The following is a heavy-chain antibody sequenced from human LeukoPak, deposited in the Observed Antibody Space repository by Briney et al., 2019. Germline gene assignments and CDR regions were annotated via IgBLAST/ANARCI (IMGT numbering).Heavy chain of an antibody. D-gene: IGHD2-2*01. CDR1: GFTFDDYA. CDR3: ARDGVGGMDV. V-gene: IGHV3-9*01. CDR2: ISWNSGSI. Sequence: GRSLRLSCAASGFTFDDYAMHWVRQAPGKGLEWVSGISWNSGSIGYADSVKGRFTISRDNAKNSLYLQMNSLRAEDTAVYYCARDGVGGMDVWGQGTTVTVSS. J-gene: IGHJ6*02.